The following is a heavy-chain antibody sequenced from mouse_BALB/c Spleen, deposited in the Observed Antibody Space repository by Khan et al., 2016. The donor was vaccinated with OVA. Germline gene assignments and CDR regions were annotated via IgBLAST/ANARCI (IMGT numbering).Heavy chain of an antibody. Sequence: EVELVESGPELVRPGASVKISCKASGYSFTGYFMNWVMQSHGKSLEWIGRINPHIGETFYNQRFKDKATLTVDESSSTAHMELRSLASEDSAVYYCTRIYRSDFDYWGQGTTLTVYS. CDR2: INPHIGET. D-gene: IGHD1-1*01. J-gene: IGHJ2*01. V-gene: IGHV1-20*02. CDR3: TRIYRSDFDY. CDR1: GYSFTGYF.